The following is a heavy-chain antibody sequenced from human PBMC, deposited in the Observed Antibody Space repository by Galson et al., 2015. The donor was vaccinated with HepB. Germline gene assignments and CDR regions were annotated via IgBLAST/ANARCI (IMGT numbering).Heavy chain of an antibody. CDR2: INHSGST. Sequence: TLSLTCAVYGGSFSGYYWSWIRQPPGKGLEWIGEINHSGSTNYNPSLKSRVTISVDTSKNQFSLKLSSVTAADTAVYYCATPRAVAGKELVYWGQGTLVTVSS. D-gene: IGHD6-19*01. J-gene: IGHJ4*02. V-gene: IGHV4-34*01. CDR1: GGSFSGYY. CDR3: ATPRAVAGKELVY.